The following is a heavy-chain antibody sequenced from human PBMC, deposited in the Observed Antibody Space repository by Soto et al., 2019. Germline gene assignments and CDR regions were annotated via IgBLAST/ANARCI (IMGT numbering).Heavy chain of an antibody. CDR1: GYTFTNYY. CDR2: INPRSGGS. V-gene: IGHV1-2*02. CDR3: ARSDDSTSYPLDL. D-gene: IGHD4-4*01. J-gene: IGHJ5*02. Sequence: ASVKVSCKASGYTFTNYYMHWLRQAPGQGLEWMGWINPRSGGSKYAQAFQDRVTMTRDASISTAHMEMTSLRHGDTAVYFCARSDDSTSYPLDLWGPGTLVTVSS.